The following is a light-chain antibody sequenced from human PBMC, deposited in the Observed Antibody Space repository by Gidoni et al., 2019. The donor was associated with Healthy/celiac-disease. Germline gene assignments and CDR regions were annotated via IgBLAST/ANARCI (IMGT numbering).Light chain of an antibody. CDR2: GAS. V-gene: IGKV3-15*01. Sequence: EIVLTPSPATLSVSPGARATLSCRASQSVSSNLAWYQQKPGQAPRLLIYGASTRAPGIPARFSGSGSGTEFTLTNSSLQSEDFAVYYCQQYNNWPPLTFGGGTKVEIK. CDR3: QQYNNWPPLT. CDR1: QSVSSN. J-gene: IGKJ4*01.